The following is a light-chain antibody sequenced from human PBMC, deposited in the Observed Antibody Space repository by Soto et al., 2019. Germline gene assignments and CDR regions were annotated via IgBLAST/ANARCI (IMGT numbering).Light chain of an antibody. J-gene: IGLJ2*01. Sequence: QSALTQPRSVSGSPGQSVTISCTGTSSDVGGYNYVSWYQQHPGQAPKLMIYDVTKRPSGVPDRFSGSKSGNTASLSISGLQAEDEADYYCCSYGGGYTPLIFGGGTKLTVL. CDR2: DVT. V-gene: IGLV2-11*01. CDR3: CSYGGGYTPLI. CDR1: SSDVGGYNY.